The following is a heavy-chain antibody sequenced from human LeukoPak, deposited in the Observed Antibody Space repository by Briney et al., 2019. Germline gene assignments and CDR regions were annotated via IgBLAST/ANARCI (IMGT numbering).Heavy chain of an antibody. Sequence: GGSLRLSCAASGFTFSSYAMSWVRQAPGKRLEWVSAISGSGGSTYYADSVKGRFTISRDNSKNTLYLQMNSLRAEDTAVYYCAKEMALSYSSSWYGDYWGQGTLVTVSS. V-gene: IGHV3-23*01. CDR1: GFTFSSYA. D-gene: IGHD6-13*01. CDR3: AKEMALSYSSSWYGDY. CDR2: ISGSGGST. J-gene: IGHJ4*02.